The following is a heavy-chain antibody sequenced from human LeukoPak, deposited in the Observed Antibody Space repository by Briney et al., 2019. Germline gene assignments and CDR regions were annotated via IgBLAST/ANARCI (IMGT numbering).Heavy chain of an antibody. J-gene: IGHJ5*02. V-gene: IGHV1-8*01. CDR3: ARELTMVIQAGNWFDP. CDR2: MNPNSGNT. D-gene: IGHD3-22*01. Sequence: ASVKVSCKASGYTFTSYDINWVRQATGQGLEWMGWMNPNSGNTGYAQKFQGRVTMTRNTPISTAYMELSSLRSEDTAVYYCARELTMVIQAGNWFDPWGQGTLVTVSS. CDR1: GYTFTSYD.